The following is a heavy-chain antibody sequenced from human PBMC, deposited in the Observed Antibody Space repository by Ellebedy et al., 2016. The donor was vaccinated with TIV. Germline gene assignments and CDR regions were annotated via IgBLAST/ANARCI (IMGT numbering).Heavy chain of an antibody. D-gene: IGHD5-12*01. Sequence: ASVKVSCKASGYSFTSYGISWVRQAPGQGLEWMGWISAYNGNTNYAQKLQGRVTMTTDTSTSTAYMELRSLRSDDTAVYYCARESDIVATTSLEYWGQGTLVTVSS. J-gene: IGHJ4*02. CDR2: ISAYNGNT. CDR3: ARESDIVATTSLEY. V-gene: IGHV1-18*01. CDR1: GYSFTSYG.